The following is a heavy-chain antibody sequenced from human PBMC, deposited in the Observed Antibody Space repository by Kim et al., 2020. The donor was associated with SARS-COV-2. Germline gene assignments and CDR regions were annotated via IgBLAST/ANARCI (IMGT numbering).Heavy chain of an antibody. J-gene: IGHJ4*02. D-gene: IGHD5-18*01. CDR3: ARRGYTAILYYFDY. Sequence: YADSVRGRFPISKTNSKTTLYLQMNSWRAEDTAVYYCARRGYTAILYYFDYWGQGTLVTVSS. V-gene: IGHV3-30*07.